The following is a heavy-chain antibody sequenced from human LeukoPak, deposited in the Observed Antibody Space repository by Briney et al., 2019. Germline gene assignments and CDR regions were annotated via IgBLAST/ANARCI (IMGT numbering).Heavy chain of an antibody. Sequence: ASVTVSCKASGYTFTSYGISWVRQAPGQGLEWVGWISAYNCNTNYAQKLQGRVTMTTDTSTSTAYMELRSLRSDDTAVYYCARVYYYDSSGYHGGGYFDYWGQGTLVTVSS. V-gene: IGHV1-18*01. CDR3: ARVYYYDSSGYHGGGYFDY. CDR1: GYTFTSYG. D-gene: IGHD3-22*01. CDR2: ISAYNCNT. J-gene: IGHJ4*02.